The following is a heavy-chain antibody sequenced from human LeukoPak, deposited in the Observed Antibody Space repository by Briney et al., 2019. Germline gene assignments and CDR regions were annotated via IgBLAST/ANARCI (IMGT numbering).Heavy chain of an antibody. J-gene: IGHJ5*02. CDR2: IIPIFGTA. D-gene: IGHD1-26*01. V-gene: IGHV1-69*13. Sequence: SVKVSCKASGGTFSSYAISWVRQAPGQGLEWMGGIIPIFGTANYAQKFQGRVTITADESTSTDYMELSSLRSEDTAIYYCARDNSVGDNAWWFDPWGQGTLVTVSS. CDR1: GGTFSSYA. CDR3: ARDNSVGDNAWWFDP.